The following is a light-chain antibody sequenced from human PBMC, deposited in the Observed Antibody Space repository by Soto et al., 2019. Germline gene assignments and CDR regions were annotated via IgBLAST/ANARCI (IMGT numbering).Light chain of an antibody. V-gene: IGKV1-5*01. CDR3: QQYNNWPS. CDR2: DAS. Sequence: DIQMTQSPSTLSASVGDRVTITCRASQSISSWLAWYQQKPGKAPKLLIYDASSLESGVPSRFSGSGYGTEFTLTINGLLPEDFVTYYCQQYNNWPSFGQGTKVDIK. CDR1: QSISSW. J-gene: IGKJ1*01.